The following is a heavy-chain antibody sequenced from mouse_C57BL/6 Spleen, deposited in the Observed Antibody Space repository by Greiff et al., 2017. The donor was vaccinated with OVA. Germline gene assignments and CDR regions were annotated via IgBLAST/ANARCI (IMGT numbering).Heavy chain of an antibody. CDR1: GYTFTDYN. Sequence: VQLQQSGPELVKPGASVKMSCKASGYTFTDYNMHWVKQSHGKSLEWIGYINPNNGGTSYNQKFKGKATLTVNKSSSTAYMELRSLTSEDSAVYYCARGGRGRVYDFDYWGQGTTLTVSS. CDR3: ARGGRGRVYDFDY. J-gene: IGHJ2*01. V-gene: IGHV1-22*01. D-gene: IGHD2-14*01. CDR2: INPNNGGT.